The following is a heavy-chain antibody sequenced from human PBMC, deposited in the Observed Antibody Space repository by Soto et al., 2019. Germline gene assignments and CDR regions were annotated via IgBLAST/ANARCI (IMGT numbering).Heavy chain of an antibody. CDR3: AGAEYSSAIVY. CDR1: GGSISSYY. Sequence: SETLSLTCTVSGGSISSYYWSWIRQPPGKGLEWLGYIYYSGSTNYNPSLKSRVPISVDTSKNQFSLKLGSVTAADTAVYYCAGAEYSSAIVYWGQGTLVTVS. V-gene: IGHV4-59*08. J-gene: IGHJ4*02. CDR2: IYYSGST. D-gene: IGHD6-6*01.